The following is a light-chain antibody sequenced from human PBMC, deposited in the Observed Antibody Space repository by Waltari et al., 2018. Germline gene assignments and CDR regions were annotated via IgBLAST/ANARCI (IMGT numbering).Light chain of an antibody. CDR1: QSISTW. V-gene: IGKV1-5*03. J-gene: IGKJ2*01. Sequence: DIHMTQSPSTLSASVGDRVTITCRASQSISTWLAWYQQKPGMPPNLLIYEASTLERGVPSRFSGSRSGTEFTLSINSLQPDDFATYYCQHYHSFPYTFGQGTKLEIK. CDR2: EAS. CDR3: QHYHSFPYT.